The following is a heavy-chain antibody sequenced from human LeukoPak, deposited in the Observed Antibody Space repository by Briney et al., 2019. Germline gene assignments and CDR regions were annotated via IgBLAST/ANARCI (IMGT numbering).Heavy chain of an antibody. CDR3: ARPSIDFWSGYYTPFDY. CDR2: IIPIFGTA. D-gene: IGHD3-3*01. Sequence: EASVKVSRKASGGTFSSYAISWVRQAPGQGLEWMGGIIPIFGTANYAQKFQGRVTITADESTSTAYMELSSLRSEDTAVYYCARPSIDFWSGYYTPFDYWGQGTLVTVSS. V-gene: IGHV1-69*01. CDR1: GGTFSSYA. J-gene: IGHJ4*02.